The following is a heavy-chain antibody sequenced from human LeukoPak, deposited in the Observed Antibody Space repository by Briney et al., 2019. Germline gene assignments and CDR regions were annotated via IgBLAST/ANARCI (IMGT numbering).Heavy chain of an antibody. CDR1: GFTFSDYY. CDR2: ISSSGTTI. CDR3: ARTTYDRTAFH. J-gene: IGHJ4*02. D-gene: IGHD3-22*01. V-gene: IGHV3-11*01. Sequence: GGSLRLSCAASGFTFSDYYMSWIREAPGKGLEWVSDISSSGTTIYYADSVKGRFTISRDNAKNSLFLQMNSLRAEDTAVYYCARTTYDRTAFHWGQGILVTVSS.